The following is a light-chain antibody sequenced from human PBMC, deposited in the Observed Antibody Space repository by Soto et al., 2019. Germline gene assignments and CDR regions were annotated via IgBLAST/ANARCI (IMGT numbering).Light chain of an antibody. Sequence: EIVLTQSPGTLSLSPGERAALSCGASQSVGSSYLAWYQQKPGQAPRLLIYGASSRATGIPDRFSGSGSGTDVTLTISRLEAEDVAVDYCQQYVSSPITFGQGTRLEMK. V-gene: IGKV3-20*01. J-gene: IGKJ5*01. CDR1: QSVGSSY. CDR3: QQYVSSPIT. CDR2: GAS.